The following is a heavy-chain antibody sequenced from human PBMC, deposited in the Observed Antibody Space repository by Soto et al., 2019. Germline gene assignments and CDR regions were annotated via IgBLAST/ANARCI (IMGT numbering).Heavy chain of an antibody. J-gene: IGHJ3*02. D-gene: IGHD5-18*01. CDR3: ARGGDTAMATDAFDI. Sequence: ASVKVSCKASGYTFTSYDINWVRQATGQGLEWKGWMNPNSGNTGYAQKFQGRVTMTRNTSISTTYMELSSLRSEDTAVYYCARGGDTAMATDAFDIWGQGTMVTVSS. CDR2: MNPNSGNT. V-gene: IGHV1-8*01. CDR1: GYTFTSYD.